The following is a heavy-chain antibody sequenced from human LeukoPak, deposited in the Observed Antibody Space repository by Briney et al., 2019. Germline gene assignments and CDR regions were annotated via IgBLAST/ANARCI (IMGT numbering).Heavy chain of an antibody. CDR3: ARHASYYFGMDV. J-gene: IGHJ6*02. CDR2: IYYSGST. Sequence: PSETLSLTCTVSGGSISSYYWSWIRQPPWKGLEWIGYIYYSGSTNYNPSLKSRVTISVDTSKNQFSLKLSSVTAADTAVYYCARHASYYFGMDVWGHGTTVTVSS. D-gene: IGHD3-16*01. CDR1: GGSISSYY. V-gene: IGHV4-59*01.